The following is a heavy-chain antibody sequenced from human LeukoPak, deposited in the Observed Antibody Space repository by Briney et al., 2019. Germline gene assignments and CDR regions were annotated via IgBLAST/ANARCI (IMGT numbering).Heavy chain of an antibody. CDR1: GYSISSGYY. Sequence: SETLSLTCTVSGYSISSGYYWGWIRQPPGKGLEWIGSIYYSGSTNYNPSLKSRVTISVDTSKNQFSLKLSSVTAADTAVYYCARGRSYFDYWGQGTLVTVSS. CDR2: IYYSGST. V-gene: IGHV4-38-2*02. J-gene: IGHJ4*02. CDR3: ARGRSYFDY.